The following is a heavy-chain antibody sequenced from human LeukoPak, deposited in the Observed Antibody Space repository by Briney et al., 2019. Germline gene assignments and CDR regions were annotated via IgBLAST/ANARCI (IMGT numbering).Heavy chain of an antibody. CDR3: AAIPGTVELDY. J-gene: IGHJ4*02. CDR1: GFTFSSYS. Sequence: GGSLRLSCAASGFTFSSYSMNWVRQAPGKGLEWVSSISSSSSYIYYADSVKGRFTISRDNAKNSLYLQMNSLRAEDTAVYYCAAIPGTVELDYWGQGTLITVSS. CDR2: ISSSSSYI. V-gene: IGHV3-21*01. D-gene: IGHD1-26*01.